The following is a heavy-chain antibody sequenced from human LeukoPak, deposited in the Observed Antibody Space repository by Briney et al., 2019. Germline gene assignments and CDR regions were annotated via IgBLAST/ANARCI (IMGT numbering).Heavy chain of an antibody. J-gene: IGHJ5*02. V-gene: IGHV4-39*07. CDR1: GGSISSSSYY. Sequence: SETLSLTCTVSGGSISSSSYYWGWIRQPPGKGLEWIGSIYYSGSTYYNPSLKSRVTISVDTSKNQFSLKLSSVTAADTAVYYCARGNYVWGSYRVGNWFDPWGQGTLVTVSS. CDR3: ARGNYVWGSYRVGNWFDP. D-gene: IGHD3-16*02. CDR2: IYYSGST.